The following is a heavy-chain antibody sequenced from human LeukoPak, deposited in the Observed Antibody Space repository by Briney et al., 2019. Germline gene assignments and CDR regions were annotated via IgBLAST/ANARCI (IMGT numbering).Heavy chain of an antibody. CDR1: GFTFSSHS. D-gene: IGHD6-13*01. Sequence: PGGSLRLSCAASGFTFSSHSMNWVRQAPGKGLEWVSSISSSSSYIYYADSVKGRFTISRDNAKNSLYLQMNSLRAEDTAVYYCARAVAAGLDYWGQGTLVTVSS. CDR3: ARAVAAGLDY. CDR2: ISSSSSYI. V-gene: IGHV3-21*01. J-gene: IGHJ4*02.